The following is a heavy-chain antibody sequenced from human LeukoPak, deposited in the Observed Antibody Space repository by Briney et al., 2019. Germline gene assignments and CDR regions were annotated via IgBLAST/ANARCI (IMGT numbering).Heavy chain of an antibody. V-gene: IGHV3-43*01. D-gene: IGHD5-24*01. CDR1: GFTFDDYT. J-gene: IGHJ4*02. Sequence: GGSLRLSCAASGFTFDDYTMHWVRQAPGKGLEWVSLISWDGGSTYYADSGKGRFTISRDNSKNSLYLQMNSLRAEDTAVYYCARHRMASDYWGQGTLVTVSS. CDR3: ARHRMASDY. CDR2: ISWDGGST.